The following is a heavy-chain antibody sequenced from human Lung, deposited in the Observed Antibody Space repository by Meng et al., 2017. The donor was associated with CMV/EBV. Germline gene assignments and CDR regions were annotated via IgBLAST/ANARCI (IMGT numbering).Heavy chain of an antibody. J-gene: IGHJ4*02. CDR3: ARHQNGGTYPLDY. Sequence: QGQLQESAPGLVKPSETLSLTCAVSGGSISTYYWSWIRQPPGKGLEWIGNNYYSGSTNYNPSLASRVTISVDSPKNQFSLKLSSVTAADTAVYYCARHQNGGTYPLDYWGQGTLVTVSS. D-gene: IGHD3-16*02. V-gene: IGHV4-59*08. CDR1: GGSISTYY. CDR2: NYYSGST.